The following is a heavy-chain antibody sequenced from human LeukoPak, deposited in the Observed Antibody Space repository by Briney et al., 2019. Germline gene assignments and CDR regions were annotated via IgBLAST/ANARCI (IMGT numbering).Heavy chain of an antibody. CDR2: ISSSSSYI. CDR1: GFTFSSYS. D-gene: IGHD3-3*01. Sequence: PGGSLRLSCAASGFTFSSYSMNWVRQAPGKGLEWVSSISSSSSYIYYADSVKGRFTISRDNAKNSLYLQMNSLRAEDTAVYYCARCRSNVLRFLEWLPDAFDIWGQGTMVTVSS. J-gene: IGHJ3*02. V-gene: IGHV3-21*01. CDR3: ARCRSNVLRFLEWLPDAFDI.